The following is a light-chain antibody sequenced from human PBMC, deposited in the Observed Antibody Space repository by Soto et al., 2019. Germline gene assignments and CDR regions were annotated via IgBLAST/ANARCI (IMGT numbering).Light chain of an antibody. V-gene: IGKV3-15*01. J-gene: IGKJ5*01. CDR1: QSVASN. CDR2: GAS. CDR3: QQYGNPRIT. Sequence: EIVMTQSPATLSVSPGESVTLSCRASQSVASNLAWYQQRPGQAPSLLIYGASTRAPGIPARFSGSGSETDFTLTISRLEPEDFALYFCQQYGNPRITFGQGTRLEIK.